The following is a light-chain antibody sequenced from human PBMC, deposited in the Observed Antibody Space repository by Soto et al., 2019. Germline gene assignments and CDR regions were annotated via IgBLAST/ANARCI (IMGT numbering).Light chain of an antibody. V-gene: IGKV1-27*01. CDR1: QDINIY. Sequence: DIQMTQSPSSLSASVGDRVTITCRAGQDINIYLAWYQQKPGKVPKLLISAASTLQSGVPSRFSGSGSGTDFTLTISSLQPEDVATYYWQKYDVAPLTFGGGTKVEIK. J-gene: IGKJ4*01. CDR3: QKYDVAPLT. CDR2: AAS.